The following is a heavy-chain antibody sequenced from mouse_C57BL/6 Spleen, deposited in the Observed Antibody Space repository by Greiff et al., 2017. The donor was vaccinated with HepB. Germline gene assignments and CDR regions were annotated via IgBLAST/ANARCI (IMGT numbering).Heavy chain of an antibody. D-gene: IGHD1-1*01. Sequence: ESGPGLVKPSQSLSLTCSVTGYSITSGYYWNWIRQFPGNKLEWMGYISYDGSNNYNPSLKNRISITRDTSKNQFFLKLNSVTTEDTATYYCATYYYGSSYLFAYWGQGTLVTVSA. CDR1: GYSITSGYY. CDR3: ATYYYGSSYLFAY. CDR2: ISYDGSN. J-gene: IGHJ3*01. V-gene: IGHV3-6*01.